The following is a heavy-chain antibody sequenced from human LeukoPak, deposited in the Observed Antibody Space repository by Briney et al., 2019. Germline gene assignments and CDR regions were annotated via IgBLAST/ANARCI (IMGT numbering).Heavy chain of an antibody. CDR2: IYSGGST. J-gene: IGHJ4*02. CDR1: GFTVSSNY. CDR3: ARELSRRSSSWEPFDY. V-gene: IGHV3-66*01. D-gene: IGHD6-13*01. Sequence: GGSLRLSCAASGFTVSSNYMSWVRQAPGKGLEWVSVIYSGGSTYYADSVKGRFTISRDNSKNTLYLQMNSLRAEDTAVYYCARELSRRSSSWEPFDYWGQGTLVTVSS.